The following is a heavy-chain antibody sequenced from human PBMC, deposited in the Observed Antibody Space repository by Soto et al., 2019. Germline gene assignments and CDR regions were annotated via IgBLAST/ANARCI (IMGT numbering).Heavy chain of an antibody. CDR2: ISAYNGNT. V-gene: IGHV1-18*01. CDR3: AREHPPRLN. CDR1: GYTFTSYG. Sequence: QVQLVQSGAEVKKPGASVKVSCKASGYTFTSYGISWVRQAPGQGLEWMGWISAYNGNTNYAQKLQVRVTKTPDTSPSTAYMAQRSLISDDTARYVCAREHPPRLNWGQVTLVTVSS. J-gene: IGHJ4*02.